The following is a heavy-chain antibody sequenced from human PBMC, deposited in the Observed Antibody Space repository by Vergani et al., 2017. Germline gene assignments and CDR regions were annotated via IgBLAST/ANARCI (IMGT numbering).Heavy chain of an antibody. J-gene: IGHJ6*03. V-gene: IGHV3-23*01. CDR1: GFTFDTYT. Sequence: EVQLLESGGGLVQPGGSRRLSCAGAGFTFDTYTMAYVRQAPGKGLEWVATISSGGGDIFYADSVKGRFTISRDNSKNTLFLQMNSLRDADTAVYYCARSGYCTDGVCYMTYYYYMDVWGKGTAVTVSS. CDR2: ISSGGGDI. CDR3: ARSGYCTDGVCYMTYYYYMDV. D-gene: IGHD2-8*01.